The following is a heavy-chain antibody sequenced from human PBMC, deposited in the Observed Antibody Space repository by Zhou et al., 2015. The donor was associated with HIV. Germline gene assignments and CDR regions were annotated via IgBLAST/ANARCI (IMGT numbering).Heavy chain of an antibody. V-gene: IGHV1-69*01. D-gene: IGHD2-15*01. CDR3: ARGVVEGVSADFDY. J-gene: IGHJ4*02. Sequence: QVQLVQSGAEVGKPGSSVKVSCKASGGTFSSYAISWVRQAPGQGLEWMGGIIPIFGTANYAQKFQGRVTITADESTSTAYMELSSLRSEDTAIYYCARGVVEGVSADFDYWGQGTLVTVSS. CDR2: IIPIFGTA. CDR1: GGTFSSYA.